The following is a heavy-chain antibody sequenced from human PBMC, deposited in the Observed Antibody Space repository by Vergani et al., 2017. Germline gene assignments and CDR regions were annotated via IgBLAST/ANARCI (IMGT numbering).Heavy chain of an antibody. J-gene: IGHJ5*02. CDR3: ARVRRYDAIWFDP. V-gene: IGHV4-31*01. D-gene: IGHD5-12*01. Sequence: QVQLQESGPGLVKPSQTLSLTCTVSGGSISSGGYYWSWIRQHPGKGLEWIGYIYYSGSTYYNPSLKSLVTISVDTSKNPFSLKLSAVTAADTAVYYCARVRRYDAIWFDPWGQGTLVTVSS. CDR1: GGSISSGGYY. CDR2: IYYSGST.